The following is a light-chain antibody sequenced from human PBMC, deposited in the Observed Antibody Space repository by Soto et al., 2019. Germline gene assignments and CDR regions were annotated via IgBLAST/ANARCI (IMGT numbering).Light chain of an antibody. V-gene: IGLV2-11*01. CDR3: CSYAGSYSWI. CDR1: SSDVGGYNR. CDR2: DVT. J-gene: IGLJ2*01. Sequence: QSALPQPPSVSGSPGQSVTISCTGTSSDVGGYNRVSWYQQPPGTAPKLIIYDVTKRPSGVPDRFSGSKSGNTASLSISGLQAEDEAEYYCCSYAGSYSWIFGGGTKVTVL.